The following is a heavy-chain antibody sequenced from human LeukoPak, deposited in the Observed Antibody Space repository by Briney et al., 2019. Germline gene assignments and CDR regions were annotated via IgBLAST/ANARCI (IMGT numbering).Heavy chain of an antibody. Sequence: ASVKVSCKASGYTFTGYYMHWVRQTPGQGLEWMGWINPNSGGTNYAQKFQGRVTMTRDTSISTAYMELSRLRSDDTAVYYCAREGVQLWPPGDYWGQGTLVTVSS. V-gene: IGHV1-2*02. CDR2: INPNSGGT. CDR3: AREGVQLWPPGDY. J-gene: IGHJ4*02. CDR1: GYTFTGYY. D-gene: IGHD5-18*01.